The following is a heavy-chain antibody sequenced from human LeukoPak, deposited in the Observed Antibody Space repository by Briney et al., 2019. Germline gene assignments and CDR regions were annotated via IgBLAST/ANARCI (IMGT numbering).Heavy chain of an antibody. V-gene: IGHV4-38-2*02. J-gene: IGHJ3*02. CDR3: ARTAIDSSGYSAFDI. Sequence: PSETLSLTCTVSGYSISSGYYWGWIRQPPGKGLEWIGSIYHSGSPYYNPSLKSRVTISVDTSKIQFSLRLTSVTAADTAVYYCARTAIDSSGYSAFDIWGQGTMVTVSS. CDR1: GYSISSGYY. D-gene: IGHD3-22*01. CDR2: IYHSGSP.